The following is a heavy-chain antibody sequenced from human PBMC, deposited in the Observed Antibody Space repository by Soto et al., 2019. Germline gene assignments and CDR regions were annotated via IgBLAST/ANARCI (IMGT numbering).Heavy chain of an antibody. D-gene: IGHD2-8*01. CDR2: ISWNSGSI. Sequence: PGGSLRLSCAASGFTFGDYAMHWVRQAPGKGLEWVSGISWNSGSIGYADSVKGRFTISRDNAKNSLYLQMNSLRAEDTALYYCAKAGYCTNGVCYTGNYYYYGMDVWGQGTTVTVSS. CDR1: GFTFGDYA. V-gene: IGHV3-9*01. CDR3: AKAGYCTNGVCYTGNYYYYGMDV. J-gene: IGHJ6*02.